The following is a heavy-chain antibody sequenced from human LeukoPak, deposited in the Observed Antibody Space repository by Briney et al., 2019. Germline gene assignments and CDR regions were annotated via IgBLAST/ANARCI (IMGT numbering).Heavy chain of an antibody. V-gene: IGHV3-48*01. CDR1: GFTFSSYS. D-gene: IGHD6-19*01. CDR3: ARADYSSGWYGDY. Sequence: GGSLRLSCAASGFTFSSYSMNWVRQAPGKGLEWVSYISSSSSTIYYADSVKGRFTISRDNAKNSLYLQMNSLRAEDTAVYYCARADYSSGWYGDYWGQGTLVTASS. J-gene: IGHJ4*02. CDR2: ISSSSSTI.